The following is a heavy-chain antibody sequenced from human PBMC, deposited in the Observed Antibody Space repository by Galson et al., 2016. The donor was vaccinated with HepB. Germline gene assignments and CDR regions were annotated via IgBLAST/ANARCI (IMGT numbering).Heavy chain of an antibody. V-gene: IGHV3-53*03. Sequence: SLRLSCAASGFIVSSNDMSWVRQAPGKGLEWVSVLYSGGSTYYADSVKGRFTISRDNAKNSLYLQMNSLRDGDTAVYYCARGYCSSTSPCGMDVRGQGTTVTVSS. J-gene: IGHJ6*02. CDR2: LYSGGST. CDR1: GFIVSSND. CDR3: ARGYCSSTSPCGMDV. D-gene: IGHD2-2*01.